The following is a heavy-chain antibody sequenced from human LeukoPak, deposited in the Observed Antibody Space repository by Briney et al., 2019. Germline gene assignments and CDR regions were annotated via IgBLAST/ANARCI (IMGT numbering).Heavy chain of an antibody. J-gene: IGHJ4*02. CDR2: MNPNSGNT. Sequence: GASVKVSCKASGYTFTSYDINWVRQATGQGLEWMGWMNPNSGNTGYAQKFQGRVTITRNTSISTAYMGLSSLRSEDTAVYYCARRVYSYYYGSGSSPYYFDYWGQGTLVTVSS. D-gene: IGHD3-10*01. CDR3: ARRVYSYYYGSGSSPYYFDY. V-gene: IGHV1-8*03. CDR1: GYTFTSYD.